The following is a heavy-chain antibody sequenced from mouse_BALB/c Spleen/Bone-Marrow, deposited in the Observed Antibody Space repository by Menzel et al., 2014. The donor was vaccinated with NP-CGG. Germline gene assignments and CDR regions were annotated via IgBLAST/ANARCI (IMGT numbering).Heavy chain of an antibody. J-gene: IGHJ2*01. V-gene: IGHV1-69*02. CDR2: IDPSDSYT. D-gene: IGHD1-1*01. CDR1: GYTFTSYW. Sequence: VQLQESGAELVKPGASVKLSCKASGYTFTSYWMHWVKQRPGQGLEWIGEIDPSDSYTNYNQKFKGKATLTVDKSSSTAYMQLSSLAAEDSAGYFCAITSVVATGDYWGQGTTLPGSS. CDR3: AITSVVATGDY.